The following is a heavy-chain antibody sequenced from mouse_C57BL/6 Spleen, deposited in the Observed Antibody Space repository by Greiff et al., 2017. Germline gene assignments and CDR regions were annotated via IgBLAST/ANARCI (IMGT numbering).Heavy chain of an antibody. Sequence: EVKLMESGPGLVKPSQSLSLTCSVTGYSITSGYYWNCIRQFPGNKLEWMGYISYDGSNNYNPSLKNRISINRDTSKNQFFLKLNSVTTEDTATYYCARSYDGYYPAWFAYWGQGTLVTVSA. V-gene: IGHV3-6*01. D-gene: IGHD2-3*01. CDR2: ISYDGSN. CDR3: ARSYDGYYPAWFAY. J-gene: IGHJ3*01. CDR1: GYSITSGYY.